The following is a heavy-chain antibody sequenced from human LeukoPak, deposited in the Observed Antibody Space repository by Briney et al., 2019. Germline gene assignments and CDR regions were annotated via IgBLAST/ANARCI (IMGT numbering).Heavy chain of an antibody. D-gene: IGHD6-19*01. CDR2: ISAYNGNT. CDR3: ARDRFGYSSGWWQYYYYYYGMDV. CDR1: GYTFTSYG. V-gene: IGHV1-18*01. J-gene: IGHJ6*02. Sequence: GSVTVSCKASGYTFTSYGISWVRQAPGKGVEGVGWISAYNGNTNYAQKLQGRVTMTTHTSTSTAYMELRSLRSDDTAVYYCARDRFGYSSGWWQYYYYYYGMDVGGQGTTVTLSS.